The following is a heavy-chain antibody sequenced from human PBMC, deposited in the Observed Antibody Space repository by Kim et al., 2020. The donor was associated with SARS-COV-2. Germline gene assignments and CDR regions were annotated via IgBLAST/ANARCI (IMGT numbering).Heavy chain of an antibody. CDR3: ARISGWASGYYYGMDV. CDR1: GGSISSSSYY. D-gene: IGHD6-19*01. J-gene: IGHJ6*02. V-gene: IGHV4-39*01. Sequence: SETLSLTCTVSGGSISSSSYYWGWIRQPPGKGLEWIGSIYYSGSTYYNPSLKSRVTISVDTSKNQFSLKLSSVTAADTAVYYCARISGWASGYYYGMDVWGQGTTVTVSS. CDR2: IYYSGST.